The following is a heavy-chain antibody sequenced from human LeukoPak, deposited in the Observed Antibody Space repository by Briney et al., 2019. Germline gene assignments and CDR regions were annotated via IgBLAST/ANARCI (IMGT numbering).Heavy chain of an antibody. Sequence: GGSLRLSCAASGFTFSSYAMHWVRQAPGKGLEWVAVISYDGSNKYYADSVKGRFTISRDNAKNSLYLQMNSLRAEDTAVYYCAREGLGSVVVVAASPENVWGKGTTVTVSS. V-gene: IGHV3-30*04. J-gene: IGHJ6*04. CDR2: ISYDGSNK. CDR3: AREGLGSVVVVAASPENV. D-gene: IGHD2-15*01. CDR1: GFTFSSYA.